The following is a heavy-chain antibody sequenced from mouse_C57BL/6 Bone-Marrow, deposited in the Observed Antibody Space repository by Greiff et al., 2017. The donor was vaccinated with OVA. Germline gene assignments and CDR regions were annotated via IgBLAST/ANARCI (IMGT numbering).Heavy chain of an antibody. D-gene: IGHD1-1*01. V-gene: IGHV15-2*01. Sequence: QVHVKQSGSELRSPGSSVKLSCKDFDSEVFPIAYMSWVRQKPGHGFEWIGGILPSIGRTIYGEKFEDKATLDADTLSNTAYLELNSLTSEDSAICYRARRSYGSSPYYFDYWGQGTTLTVSS. CDR3: ARRSYGSSPYYFDY. CDR2: ILPSIGRT. J-gene: IGHJ2*01. CDR1: DSEVFPIAY.